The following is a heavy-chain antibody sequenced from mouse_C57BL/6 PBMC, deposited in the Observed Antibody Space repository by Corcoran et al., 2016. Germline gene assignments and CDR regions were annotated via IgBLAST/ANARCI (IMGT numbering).Heavy chain of an antibody. Sequence: EVQLQQTGPELVKPGASVKISCKASGYTLTDYYMNWVKQSHGNSLEWIGDINPTNGGTSYNQKFKGKATLTVDKSSSTAYMELRSLTSEDSAVYYCARCSITTVSYAMDYWGQGTSVTVSS. CDR2: INPTNGGT. V-gene: IGHV1-26*01. CDR3: ARCSITTVSYAMDY. CDR1: GYTLTDYY. J-gene: IGHJ4*01. D-gene: IGHD1-1*01.